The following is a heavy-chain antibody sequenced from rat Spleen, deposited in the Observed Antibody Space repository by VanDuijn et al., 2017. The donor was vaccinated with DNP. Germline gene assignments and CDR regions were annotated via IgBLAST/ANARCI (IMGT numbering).Heavy chain of an antibody. CDR1: GFSLITNS. CDR2: IWSGGNT. D-gene: IGHD1-2*01. V-gene: IGHV2-1*01. J-gene: IGHJ3*01. Sequence: QVQLKESGPGLVQSSQTLSLTCTVSGFSLITNSVHWVRQPPGKGLEWVGVIWSGGNTDYNSTLKSRLTISRDTLKSQVFLKVNSLQTEDTAIYFCTRDYYSSSFVYWGQGTLVTVSS. CDR3: TRDYYSSSFVY.